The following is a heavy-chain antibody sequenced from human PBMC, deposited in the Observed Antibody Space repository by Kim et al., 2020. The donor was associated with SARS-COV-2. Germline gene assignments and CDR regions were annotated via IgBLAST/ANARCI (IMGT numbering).Heavy chain of an antibody. D-gene: IGHD2-15*01. V-gene: IGHV4-34*01. Sequence: STNYPPSLKSRVTISVDTSKNQFSLKLSSVTAADTAVYYCARGTYSRWYYWGQGTLVTVSS. CDR3: ARGTYSRWYY. CDR2: ST. J-gene: IGHJ4*02.